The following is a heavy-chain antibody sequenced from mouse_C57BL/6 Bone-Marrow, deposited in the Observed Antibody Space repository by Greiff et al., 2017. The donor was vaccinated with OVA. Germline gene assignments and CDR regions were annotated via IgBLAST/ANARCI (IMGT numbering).Heavy chain of an antibody. CDR2: INPNNGGT. D-gene: IGHD2-4*01. V-gene: IGHV1-26*01. CDR3: ALLRRFAY. CDR1: GYTFTDYY. Sequence: VQLQQSGPELVKPGASVKISCKASGYTFTDYYMNWVKQSHGKSLEWIGDINPNNGGTSYNQKFKGKATLTVDKSSSTAYMELRSLTSEDSAVYYCALLRRFAYWGQGTLVTVSA. J-gene: IGHJ3*01.